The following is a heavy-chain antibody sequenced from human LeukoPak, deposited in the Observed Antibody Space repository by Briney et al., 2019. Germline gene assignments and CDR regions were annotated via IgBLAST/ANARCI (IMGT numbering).Heavy chain of an antibody. Sequence: GGSLRLSCAASGFTVSSNYMSWVRQGPGKGLEWVSIMYSNGTTYYADSVKGRFTISRDNSKNTLYLHMNSLRAEDTAVYYCARDRDSSSHFGYWGQGTLVTVSS. CDR2: MYSNGTT. J-gene: IGHJ4*02. D-gene: IGHD6-19*01. CDR3: ARDRDSSSHFGY. CDR1: GFTVSSNY. V-gene: IGHV3-66*01.